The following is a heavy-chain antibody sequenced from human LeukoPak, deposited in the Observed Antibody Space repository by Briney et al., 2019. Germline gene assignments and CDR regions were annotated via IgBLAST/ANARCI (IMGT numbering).Heavy chain of an antibody. D-gene: IGHD6-19*01. J-gene: IGHJ4*02. Sequence: SVKVSCKASGGTFSSYAISWVRQAPGQGLEWMGGIIPIFGTANYAQKFQGRVTITADESTSTAYMELRSLRSDDTAVYYCARVMTVAGDYQHDYDYWGQGTLVTVSS. CDR2: IIPIFGTA. V-gene: IGHV1-69*13. CDR3: ARVMTVAGDYQHDYDY. CDR1: GGTFSSYA.